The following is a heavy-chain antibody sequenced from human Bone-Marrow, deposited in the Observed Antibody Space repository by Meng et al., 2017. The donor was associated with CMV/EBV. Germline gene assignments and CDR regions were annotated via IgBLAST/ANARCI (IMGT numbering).Heavy chain of an antibody. CDR1: GFTFSSYS. J-gene: IGHJ6*02. Sequence: GESLKISCAASGFTFSSYSMNWVRQAPGKGLEWVSYISSSSSTIYYAECVKGRFTISRDNSKNTLHLKMNSLRAEDTAVYYCAKVHTVTTIYVDYYYGMDVWGRGTTVTVSS. V-gene: IGHV3-48*01. CDR3: AKVHTVTTIYVDYYYGMDV. CDR2: ISSSSSTI. D-gene: IGHD4-11*01.